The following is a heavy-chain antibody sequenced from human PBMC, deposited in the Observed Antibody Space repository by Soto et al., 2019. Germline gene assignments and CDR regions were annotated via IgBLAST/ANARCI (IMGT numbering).Heavy chain of an antibody. CDR1: GDSYSISTYS. J-gene: IGHJ5*02. CDR3: AGMPYTSGLRFDP. V-gene: IGHV4-30-2*01. Sequence: SETLSLTCNMSGDSYSISTYSWSWIRQPPGKALQWIGVIYQSGVTAYNPSLASRVSVSLDRSNNQCSLKLKSVTAADTAVYFCAGMPYTSGLRFDPWGPGTLVTVSS. D-gene: IGHD6-19*01. CDR2: IYQSGVT.